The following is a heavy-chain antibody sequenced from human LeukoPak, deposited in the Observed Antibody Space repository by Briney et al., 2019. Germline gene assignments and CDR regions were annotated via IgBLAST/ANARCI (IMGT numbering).Heavy chain of an antibody. D-gene: IGHD6-19*01. CDR2: ISGSGSPI. Sequence: GGSLRLSCAASGFTFRSFEMNWVRQAPGKGLEWVSYISGSGSPIYYADSVKGRFTISRDNAKNSLFLQMNSLRAEDTAVYYCASLSGAGSPHFWGQGTLVTVSS. V-gene: IGHV3-48*03. J-gene: IGHJ4*02. CDR1: GFTFRSFE. CDR3: ASLSGAGSPHF.